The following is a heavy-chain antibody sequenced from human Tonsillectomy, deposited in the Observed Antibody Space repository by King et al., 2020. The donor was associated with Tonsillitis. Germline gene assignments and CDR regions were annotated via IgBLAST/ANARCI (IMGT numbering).Heavy chain of an antibody. V-gene: IGHV4-31*03. D-gene: IGHD6-6*01. CDR1: GGSISSANYY. CDR3: ARDFSLKSSSYLDY. Sequence: VPLQESGPGLVKPSQTLSLTCTVSGGSISSANYYWSWIRQHPGKGLEWIGYIYYSGSTYYNPSLKSRITISIDTSKNQFSLKLSSVTAADTAIYYCARDFSLKSSSYLDYWGQGTLVTVSS. J-gene: IGHJ4*02. CDR2: IYYSGST.